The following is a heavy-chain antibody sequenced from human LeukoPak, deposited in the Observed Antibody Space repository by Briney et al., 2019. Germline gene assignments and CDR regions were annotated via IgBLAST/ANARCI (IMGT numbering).Heavy chain of an antibody. Sequence: SETLSLTCTVSGGSISSSSYYWSWIRQPPGKGLEWIGEINHSGSTNYNPSLKSRVTISVDTSKNQFSLKLSSVTAADTAVYYCARGGFDYWGQGTLVTVSS. V-gene: IGHV4-39*07. J-gene: IGHJ4*02. CDR3: ARGGFDY. CDR2: INHSGST. CDR1: GGSISSSSYY.